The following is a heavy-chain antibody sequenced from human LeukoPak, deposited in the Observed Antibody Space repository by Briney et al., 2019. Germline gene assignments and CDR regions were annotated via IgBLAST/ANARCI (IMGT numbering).Heavy chain of an antibody. CDR3: TKYPAEGFWGAFDF. CDR1: GFVFRIYW. CDR2: IRRDGGEK. Sequence: GDSLRLSCAASGFVFRIYWMTWVRQAPGKGLEWVASIRRDGGEKHYADSVKGRFTVSRDNAKGSLFLEMNSLSVDDTAVYFCTKYPAEGFWGAFDFWGQGTLVTVSS. J-gene: IGHJ5*01. V-gene: IGHV3-7*01. D-gene: IGHD3-16*01.